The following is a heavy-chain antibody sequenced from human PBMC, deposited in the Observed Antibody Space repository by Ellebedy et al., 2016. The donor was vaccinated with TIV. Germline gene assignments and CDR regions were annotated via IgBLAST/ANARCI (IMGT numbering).Heavy chain of an antibody. CDR3: ARVGGGGHPPWGAFDI. Sequence: ASVKVSXXASGIPFIGYNIHWVRQAPGQGLEWMGWINPLTGGAVYAQKFAGLITLTRDTSTTTAHMELTSLTSDDTAVYFCARVGGGGHPPWGAFDIWGQGTSVTVAS. J-gene: IGHJ3*02. V-gene: IGHV1-2*04. CDR1: GIPFIGYN. D-gene: IGHD4-23*01. CDR2: INPLTGGA.